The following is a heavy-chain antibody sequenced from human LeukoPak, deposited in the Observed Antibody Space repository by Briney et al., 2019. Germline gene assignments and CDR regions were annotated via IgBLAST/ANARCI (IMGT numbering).Heavy chain of an antibody. CDR2: IYYSGST. CDR3: AREQGSGVLAGFDY. D-gene: IGHD2-8*02. CDR1: GGSISSYY. J-gene: IGHJ4*02. Sequence: PSETLSLTCTVSGGSISSYYWSWIRQPPGKGLEWIGYIYYSGSTNYNPSLKSRITISVDTSKNQFSLKLSSVTAADTAVYYCAREQGSGVLAGFDYWGQGTLVTVSS. V-gene: IGHV4-59*12.